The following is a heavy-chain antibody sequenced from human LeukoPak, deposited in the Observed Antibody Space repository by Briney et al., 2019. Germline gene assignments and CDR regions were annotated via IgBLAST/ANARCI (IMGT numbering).Heavy chain of an antibody. J-gene: IGHJ4*02. Sequence: GGSLRLSCAASGFIFDDYGMSWVRQAPGKGLEWVSGINWNGGSTGYADSVKGRFTISRDNAKNSLYLQMNSLRAEDTALYYCARGAPKWELLSGSTNWGQGTLVTVSS. D-gene: IGHD1-26*01. V-gene: IGHV3-20*04. CDR3: ARGAPKWELLSGSTN. CDR2: INWNGGST. CDR1: GFIFDDYG.